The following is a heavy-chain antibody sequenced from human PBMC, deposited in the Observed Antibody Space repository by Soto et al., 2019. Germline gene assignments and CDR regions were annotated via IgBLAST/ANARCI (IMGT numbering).Heavy chain of an antibody. CDR2: ISSSGGST. CDR3: AKDSSLSVYYYYGMDV. J-gene: IGHJ6*02. CDR1: GFPFNIYD. Sequence: LRLSCSASGFPFNIYDVHWVRQTPGKGLQYVSAISSSGGSTYYADSVKGRFTISRDNSKNTLYLQMNSLRAEDTAVYYCAKDSSLSVYYYYGMDVWGQGTTVTVSS. D-gene: IGHD6-6*01. V-gene: IGHV3-64*04.